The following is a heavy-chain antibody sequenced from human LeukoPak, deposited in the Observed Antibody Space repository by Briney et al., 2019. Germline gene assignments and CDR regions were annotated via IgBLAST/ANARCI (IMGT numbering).Heavy chain of an antibody. CDR2: ISYTGTT. D-gene: IGHD3-10*01. J-gene: IGHJ4*02. Sequence: SETLSLTCTVSGGSIGSSAYSWGWIRQPPGKGLEWIGSISYTGTTYYNPSLRSRVTISLDTSKNQFSLKLISVTAADTALYYCAREGPHGSGIYYNPLDYWGQGALVIVSS. CDR1: GGSIGSSAYS. V-gene: IGHV4-39*02. CDR3: AREGPHGSGIYYNPLDY.